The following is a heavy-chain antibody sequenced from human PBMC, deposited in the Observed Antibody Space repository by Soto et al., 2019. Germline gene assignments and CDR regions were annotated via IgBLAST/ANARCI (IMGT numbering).Heavy chain of an antibody. CDR2: ISSSSSYI. CDR3: AREGWPFASPGAYCTNGVCSLYYYYGMDV. J-gene: IGHJ6*02. CDR1: GFTFSSYS. D-gene: IGHD2-8*01. Sequence: GGSLRLSCAASGFTFSSYSMNWVRQAPGKGLEWVSSISSSSSYIYYADSVKDRFTISRDNAKNSLYLQMNSLRAEDTAVYYCAREGWPFASPGAYCTNGVCSLYYYYGMDVWGQGTTVTVSS. V-gene: IGHV3-21*01.